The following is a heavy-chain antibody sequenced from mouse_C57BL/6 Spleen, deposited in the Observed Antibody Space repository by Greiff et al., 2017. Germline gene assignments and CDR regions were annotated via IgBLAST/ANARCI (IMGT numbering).Heavy chain of an antibody. V-gene: IGHV1-72*01. CDR3: ARLTGSSRYYFDY. J-gene: IGHJ2*01. CDR1: GFTFTSYW. Sequence: QVQLQQSGAELVKPGASVKLSCKASGFTFTSYWMHWVKQRPGRGLEWIGRIDPYSGGTKYTEKFKSKATLTVDKPSSTAYMQLSSRTSKDSTVYYYARLTGSSRYYFDYWGQGTTLTVSS. D-gene: IGHD1-1*01. CDR2: IDPYSGGT.